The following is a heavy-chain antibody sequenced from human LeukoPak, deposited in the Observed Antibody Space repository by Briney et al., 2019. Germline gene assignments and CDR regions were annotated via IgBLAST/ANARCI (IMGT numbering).Heavy chain of an antibody. CDR2: ISSSSSTI. CDR1: GVTFSSYS. CDR3: ARDTLYYFDY. Sequence: GGSLRLSCAVSGVTFSSYSMNWVRQAPGPGLEWVSYISSSSSTIYYAASVKGRYTISRDNAKNSLYLQMNRLRAEDTAVYYCARDTLYYFDYWGQGTLVTVSA. J-gene: IGHJ4*02. V-gene: IGHV3-48*01.